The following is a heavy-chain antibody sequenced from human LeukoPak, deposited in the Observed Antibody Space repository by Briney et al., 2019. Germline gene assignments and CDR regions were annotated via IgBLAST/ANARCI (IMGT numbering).Heavy chain of an antibody. Sequence: SETLSLTCTVSGGSISSYYWSWIRQPPGKGLEWIGYIYYSGSTNYNPSLKSRVTISVDTSKNQFSLKLSSVTAADTAVYYCARAQGDFWSGSCWFDPWGQGTPVTVSS. CDR3: ARAQGDFWSGSCWFDP. J-gene: IGHJ5*02. D-gene: IGHD3-3*01. V-gene: IGHV4-59*01. CDR1: GGSISSYY. CDR2: IYYSGST.